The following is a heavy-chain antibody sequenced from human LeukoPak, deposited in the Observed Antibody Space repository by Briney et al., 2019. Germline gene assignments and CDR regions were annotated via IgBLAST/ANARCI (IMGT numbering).Heavy chain of an antibody. J-gene: IGHJ5*01. CDR3: AREVGSFYEGDRRSDS. Sequence: PSETLSLTCTVSGGSIRPYHWSWVRQPPGKGLEWIGNVYFTGSTNYNPSLKSRVTISVDTSKNQLSLKLNSVSAADTAVFYCAREVGSFYEGDRRSDSWGQGTLVTVSA. CDR2: VYFTGST. V-gene: IGHV4-59*01. D-gene: IGHD2/OR15-2a*01. CDR1: GGSIRPYH.